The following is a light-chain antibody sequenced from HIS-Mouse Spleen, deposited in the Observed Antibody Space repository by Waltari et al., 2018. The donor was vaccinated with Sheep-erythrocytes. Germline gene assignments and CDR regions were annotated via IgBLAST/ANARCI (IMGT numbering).Light chain of an antibody. CDR1: ALPKKY. Sequence: SYELKQPPSVSVSPGQTARITCSGDALPKKYAYWYQQKSGQAPVLVIYEDSKRPSGIPGRFFGSSSGTMATLTISGAQVEDEADYYCYSTDSSGNHRVFGGGTKLTVL. CDR2: EDS. J-gene: IGLJ2*01. CDR3: YSTDSSGNHRV. V-gene: IGLV3-10*01.